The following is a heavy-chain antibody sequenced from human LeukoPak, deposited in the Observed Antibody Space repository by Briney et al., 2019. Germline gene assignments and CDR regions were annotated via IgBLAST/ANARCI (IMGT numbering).Heavy chain of an antibody. V-gene: IGHV1-2*02. J-gene: IGHJ3*02. CDR3: ARPGTTADSSGYSYSDGFDI. D-gene: IGHD3-22*01. Sequence: ASVKVSCKASGYTFTDYYMHWVRQAPGQGLEWMGWINPNSGGTNYAQKFQGRVTMTRDTSISTAYMELSRLRSDDTAVYYCARPGTTADSSGYSYSDGFDIWGPGTMVIVSS. CDR1: GYTFTDYY. CDR2: INPNSGGT.